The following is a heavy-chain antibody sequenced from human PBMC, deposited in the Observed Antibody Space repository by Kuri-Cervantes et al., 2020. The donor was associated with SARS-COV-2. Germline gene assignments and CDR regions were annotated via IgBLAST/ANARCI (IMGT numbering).Heavy chain of an antibody. J-gene: IGHJ4*02. CDR1: GFTFSGHW. Sequence: GGSLRLSCAASGFTFSGHWIHWVRQAPGKGLVWVSRINPDGSYTNNADSVKGRFTISRDNAKNMLFLQMNSLRAEDTAVYYCVRDGDHWNFDYWGQGNLVNVSS. CDR3: VRDGDHWNFDY. D-gene: IGHD1-1*01. V-gene: IGHV3-74*01. CDR2: INPDGSYT.